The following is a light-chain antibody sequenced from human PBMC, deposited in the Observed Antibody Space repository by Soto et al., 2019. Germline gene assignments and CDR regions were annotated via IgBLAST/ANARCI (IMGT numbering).Light chain of an antibody. CDR3: QQYNTYKWT. V-gene: IGKV1-5*03. CDR1: QSISSW. CDR2: KAS. J-gene: IGKJ1*01. Sequence: DIPMTQSPSTLSASVGDRVTITCRASQSISSWLAWYQQKPGKAPNLLIYKASSLQSGVPSRFSGGGSGTEFTLTISSLQPDDFATYYCQQYNTYKWTFGQGTKVEIK.